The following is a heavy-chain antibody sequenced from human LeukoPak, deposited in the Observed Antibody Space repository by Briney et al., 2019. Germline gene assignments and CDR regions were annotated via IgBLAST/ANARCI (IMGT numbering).Heavy chain of an antibody. Sequence: SETLSLTCTVSGGSISSYYWSWIRQPAGKGLEWIGRIYTSGSTNYNHSLKSRVTMSVDTSKNQFSLKLSSVTAADTAVYYCAREPDPVGASSDDAFDTWGQGTMVTVSS. V-gene: IGHV4-4*07. CDR3: AREPDPVGASSDDAFDT. CDR2: IYTSGST. J-gene: IGHJ3*02. CDR1: GGSISSYY. D-gene: IGHD1-26*01.